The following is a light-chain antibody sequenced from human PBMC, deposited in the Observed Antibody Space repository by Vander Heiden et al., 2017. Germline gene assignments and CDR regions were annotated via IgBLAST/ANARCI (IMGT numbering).Light chain of an antibody. CDR1: QSISSY. J-gene: IGKJ3*01. CDR3: QQRDTTPRT. CDR2: AAS. V-gene: IGKV1-39*01. Sequence: DIQMTQSPSSLSASVGDRVTITCRASQSISSYLNWYQQKPGKAPKLLIYAASSLQSRVPSRLSGRGSRTDFSLTIMMLQPEDFATYYCQQRDTTPRTFGHWTNVDIK.